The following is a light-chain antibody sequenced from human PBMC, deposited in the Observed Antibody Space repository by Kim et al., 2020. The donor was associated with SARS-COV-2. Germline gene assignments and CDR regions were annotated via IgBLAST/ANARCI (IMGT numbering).Light chain of an antibody. Sequence: SLSPDDRATLSCRARLTVCSQLIWYQQKPGHSPRLVIYDASNRATGIPPRFSGSGSGTDFTLTISSLEPEDYAVYYCQHRLRWPVTFGQGTKLEI. CDR3: QHRLRWPVT. CDR2: DAS. J-gene: IGKJ2*01. V-gene: IGKV3-11*01. CDR1: LTVCSQ.